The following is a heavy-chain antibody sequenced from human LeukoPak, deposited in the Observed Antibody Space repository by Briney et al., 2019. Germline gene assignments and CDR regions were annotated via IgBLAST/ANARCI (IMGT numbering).Heavy chain of an antibody. Sequence: SDTLSLTCSVSGGSISSSYWSWIRQPPGKGLEWIGYISYSGNTNFIPSLKSRVTISLDTSKSQFSLRLSSVTAADTAVYYCARLKTVLLQDTWAYYIDYWGPGTLVAVSS. CDR1: GGSISSSY. CDR2: ISYSGNT. CDR3: ARLKTVLLQDTWAYYIDY. D-gene: IGHD4-17*01. J-gene: IGHJ4*02. V-gene: IGHV4-59*08.